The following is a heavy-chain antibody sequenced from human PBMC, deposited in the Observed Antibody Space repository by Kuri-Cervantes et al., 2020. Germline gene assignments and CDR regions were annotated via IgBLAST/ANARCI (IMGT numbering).Heavy chain of an antibody. CDR1: GFIFSSYS. Sequence: GGSLRLSCAASGFIFSSYSMNWVRQAPGKGLEWVSSISSSSSYIYYADSVKGRFTISRDNAKNSLYLQMNSLRAEDTAVYYCARDRTLYDSSGYYYPRGYGMDVWGQGTTVTVSS. J-gene: IGHJ6*02. CDR2: ISSSSSYI. CDR3: ARDRTLYDSSGYYYPRGYGMDV. D-gene: IGHD3-22*01. V-gene: IGHV3-21*01.